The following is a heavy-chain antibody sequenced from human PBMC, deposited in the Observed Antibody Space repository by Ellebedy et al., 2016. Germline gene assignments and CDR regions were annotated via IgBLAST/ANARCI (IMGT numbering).Heavy chain of an antibody. CDR1: GGSFSGYY. Sequence: SETLSLXXAVYGGSFSGYYWSWIRQPPGKGLEWIGEINHSGSTNYNPSLKSRVTISVDTSKNQFSLKLSSVTAADTAVYYCARGGIVVVPFDYWGQGTLVTVSS. J-gene: IGHJ4*02. V-gene: IGHV4-34*01. CDR2: INHSGST. D-gene: IGHD2-2*01. CDR3: ARGGIVVVPFDY.